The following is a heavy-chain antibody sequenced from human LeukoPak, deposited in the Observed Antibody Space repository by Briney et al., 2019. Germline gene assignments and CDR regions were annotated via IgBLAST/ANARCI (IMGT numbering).Heavy chain of an antibody. D-gene: IGHD2-8*02. J-gene: IGHJ4*02. V-gene: IGHV3-23*01. CDR3: AKGPSGPDYFDY. Sequence: GGSLRLSCAASGFTFSIYAMSWVRQAPGQGLDWVSTISGSGNSTYYADSVKGRFTISRDNSKNTLYLQMNSLRAEDTAVYYCAKGPSGPDYFDYWGQGTLVTVSS. CDR2: ISGSGNST. CDR1: GFTFSIYA.